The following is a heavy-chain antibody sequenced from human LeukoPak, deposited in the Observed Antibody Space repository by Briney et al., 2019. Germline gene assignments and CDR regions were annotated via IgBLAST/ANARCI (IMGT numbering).Heavy chain of an antibody. CDR3: ARGRSERSFDY. CDR2: IYYSGST. Sequence: PSETLSLTCTVSGGSISGYYWSWIRQPPGKGLEWIGNIYYSGSTNYNPSLKSRVTTSVDTSKNQFSLKLSSVTAADTAIYYCARGRSERSFDYWGQGTLVTVSS. CDR1: GGSISGYY. J-gene: IGHJ4*02. D-gene: IGHD1-1*01. V-gene: IGHV4-59*01.